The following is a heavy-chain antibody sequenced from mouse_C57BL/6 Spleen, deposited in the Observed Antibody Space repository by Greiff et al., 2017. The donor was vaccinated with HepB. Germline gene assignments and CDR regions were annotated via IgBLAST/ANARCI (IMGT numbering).Heavy chain of an antibody. V-gene: IGHV5-4*01. Sequence: EVKVLESGGGLVKPGGSLKLSCAASGFTFSSYAMSWVRQTPEKRLEWVATISDGGSYTYYPDNVKGRFTISRDNAKNNLYLQMSHLKSEDTAMYYCARDHDGSSYGFAYWGQGTLVTVSA. CDR3: ARDHDGSSYGFAY. CDR1: GFTFSSYA. J-gene: IGHJ3*01. D-gene: IGHD1-1*01. CDR2: ISDGGSYT.